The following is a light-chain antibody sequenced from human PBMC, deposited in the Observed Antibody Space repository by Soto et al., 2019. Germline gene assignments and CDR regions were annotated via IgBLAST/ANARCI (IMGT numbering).Light chain of an antibody. V-gene: IGLV1-44*01. CDR2: SNN. CDR1: SSNIGSNT. CDR3: AAWDDSLNGYV. Sequence: SVLTPPPSASGTPGQRVTISFFGSSSNIGSNTVNWYQQLPGTAPKLLIYSNNQRPSGVPDRFSGSKSGTSASLAISGLQSEDEADYYCAAWDDSLNGYVFGTGTKVTVL. J-gene: IGLJ1*01.